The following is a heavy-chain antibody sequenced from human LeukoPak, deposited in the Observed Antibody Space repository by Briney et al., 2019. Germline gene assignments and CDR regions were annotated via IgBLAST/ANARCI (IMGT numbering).Heavy chain of an antibody. J-gene: IGHJ5*02. CDR1: GGSISSGSYY. D-gene: IGHD4-23*01. CDR2: IYTSGST. CDR3: ARGLGYGGNSGLVSNWFDP. Sequence: SETLSLTCTVSGGSISSGSYYWSWIRQPAGKGLEWIGRIYTSGSTNYNPSLKSRVTISVDTSKNQFSLKLSSVTAADTAVYYCARGLGYGGNSGLVSNWFDPWGQGTLVTVSS. V-gene: IGHV4-61*02.